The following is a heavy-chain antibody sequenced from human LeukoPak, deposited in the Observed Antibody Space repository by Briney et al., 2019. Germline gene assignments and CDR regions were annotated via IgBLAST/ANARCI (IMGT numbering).Heavy chain of an antibody. J-gene: IGHJ6*02. CDR3: ARESGLDV. V-gene: IGHV3-7*01. CDR1: GFTFSYSW. CDR2: IKQDGSEK. Sequence: GGSLRLSCAASGFTFSYSWMSWVRQAPGKGLEWVANIKQDGSEKYYADSVKGRFTISRDNAKNSLYLEMNSLRDEDTAVCYCARESGLDVWGQGTTVTVSS. D-gene: IGHD7-27*01.